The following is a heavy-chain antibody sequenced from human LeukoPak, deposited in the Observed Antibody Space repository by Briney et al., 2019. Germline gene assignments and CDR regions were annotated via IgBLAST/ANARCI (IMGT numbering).Heavy chain of an antibody. J-gene: IGHJ5*02. D-gene: IGHD3-3*01. CDR3: ARDEVSYDFWSGYYTRRERRGWFDP. V-gene: IGHV3-23*01. CDR2: ISGSGGST. Sequence: PGGSLRLSCAASGFTFSSYAMSWVRQAPGKGLEWVSAISGSGGSTYYADSVKGRFTISRDNAKNSLYLQMNSLRAEDTAVYYCARDEVSYDFWSGYYTRRERRGWFDPWGQGTLVTVSS. CDR1: GFTFSSYA.